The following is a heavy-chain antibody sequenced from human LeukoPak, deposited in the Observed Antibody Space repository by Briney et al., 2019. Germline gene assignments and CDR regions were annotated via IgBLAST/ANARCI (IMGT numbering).Heavy chain of an antibody. CDR2: IKPDGSAE. Sequence: GGSLRLSCATSGFTFSSNWMSWVRHAPGRGLEWVANIKPDGSAEYYAASVKGRFTVSRDNAKNSLYLQMTSLRVEDTAIYYCARANNSSWRNWGQGALVTVSS. CDR1: GFTFSSNW. D-gene: IGHD2-15*01. V-gene: IGHV3-7*01. J-gene: IGHJ4*02. CDR3: ARANNSSWRN.